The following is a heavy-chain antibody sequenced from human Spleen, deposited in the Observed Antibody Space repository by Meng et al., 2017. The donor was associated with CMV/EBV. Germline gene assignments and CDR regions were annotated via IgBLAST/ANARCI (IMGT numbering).Heavy chain of an antibody. V-gene: IGHV4-31*03. D-gene: IGHD4-17*01. CDR1: GGSISSGNHY. CDR2: IYYSGST. J-gene: IGHJ2*01. CDR3: ASLYGDSSVWYLDL. Sequence: QGPVRGSGPGLVKPSQTLSLTCTVSGGSISSGNHYWSWIRQHPGKGLEYIGYIYYSGSTYYNPSLKSRVIISVDTSKNQFSLRLNSVTAADTAVYYCASLYGDSSVWYLDLWGRGTLVTVSS.